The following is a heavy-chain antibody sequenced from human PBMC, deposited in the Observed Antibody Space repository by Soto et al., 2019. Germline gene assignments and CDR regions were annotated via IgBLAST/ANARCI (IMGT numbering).Heavy chain of an antibody. CDR2: INWNSGRI. CDR3: ATDIGSGDLTMVRGWDY. D-gene: IGHD3-10*01. Sequence: EVQLVESGGGLVQPGRSLRLSCAASGFNSDDYGMHWVRQVPGKGLEWVSGINWNSGRIGYADSVKGRFTISRDNAKNSLFLLMNSLKTEDTALYYCATDIGSGDLTMVRGWDYWGQGTLLTVSS. J-gene: IGHJ4*02. V-gene: IGHV3-9*02. CDR1: GFNSDDYG.